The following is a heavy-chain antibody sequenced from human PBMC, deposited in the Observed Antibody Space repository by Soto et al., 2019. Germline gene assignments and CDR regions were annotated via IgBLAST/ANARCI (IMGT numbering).Heavy chain of an antibody. D-gene: IGHD4-17*01. CDR1: GGSISNDGYY. J-gene: IGHJ4*01. CDR3: ARAHRDHGDNT. V-gene: IGHV4-31*03. CDR2: IYYSGTT. Sequence: QVQLQESGPGLVKPSQTLSLTCTVSGGSISNDGYYWSWIHQHPGKGLEWIGYIYYSGTTYYSSSLKSRVTISVDTSKNQFSLNLNSVTAADTAVYYCARAHRDHGDNTWGHGTLVTVSS.